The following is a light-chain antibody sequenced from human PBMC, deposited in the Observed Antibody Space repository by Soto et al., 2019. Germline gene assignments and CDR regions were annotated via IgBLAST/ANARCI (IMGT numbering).Light chain of an antibody. V-gene: IGKV1-39*01. J-gene: IGKJ2*01. CDR2: GAS. CDR3: QQSYTTPRT. Sequence: DIQMTQSPSSLSASVGDRVTITCRAGLSISNELNWYQQKPGKAPNVLIFGASSLQSGVPSRFSGSGSGTDFTLTISSLQPEDFATYYCQQSYTTPRTFGQGTKLEIK. CDR1: LSISNE.